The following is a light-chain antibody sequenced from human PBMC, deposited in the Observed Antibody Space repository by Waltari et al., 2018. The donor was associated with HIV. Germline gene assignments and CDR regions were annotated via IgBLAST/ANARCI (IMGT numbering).Light chain of an antibody. J-gene: IGLJ2*01. CDR2: DDS. CDR1: TLRKNS. V-gene: IGLV3-21*02. CDR3: QVWDTTSNVYVV. Sequence: SYGLTQSPSVSLAPGQSAWMTCLGDTLRKNSVPWYQQKPGQAPILVVYDDSDRPSGISERFSGSKSGDTATLTIVGVKAEDEADYYCQVWDTTSNVYVVFGGGTKLTVL.